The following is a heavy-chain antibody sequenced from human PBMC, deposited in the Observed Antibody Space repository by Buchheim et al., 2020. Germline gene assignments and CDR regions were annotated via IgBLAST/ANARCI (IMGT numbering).Heavy chain of an antibody. CDR2: INHSGST. CDR1: GGSFSGYY. J-gene: IGHJ6*02. V-gene: IGHV4-34*01. CDR3: ARGVPEIVVVPIYYYYGMDV. Sequence: QVQLQQWGAGLLKPSETLSLTCAVYGGSFSGYYWSWIRQPPGKGLEWIGEINHSGSTNYNPSLKSRVTISVETSKNQLSLKLSSVTAADTAVYYCARGVPEIVVVPIYYYYGMDVWGQGTT. D-gene: IGHD3-22*01.